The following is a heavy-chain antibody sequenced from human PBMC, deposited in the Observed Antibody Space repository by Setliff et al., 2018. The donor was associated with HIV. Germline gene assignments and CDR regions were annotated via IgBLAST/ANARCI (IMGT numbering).Heavy chain of an antibody. J-gene: IGHJ5*02. Sequence: RGESLKISCKASGYRFTSYWIAWVRQMPGKGLEWMGIIYPGDSDTRYSPSFQGQVTISVDKSLDSAYLQWNTLKASDTAMYYCARSNRGYDSRGFYRENWFDPWGQGTQVTVSS. D-gene: IGHD3-22*01. CDR2: IYPGDSDT. V-gene: IGHV5-51*01. CDR3: ARSNRGYDSRGFYRENWFDP. CDR1: GYRFTSYW.